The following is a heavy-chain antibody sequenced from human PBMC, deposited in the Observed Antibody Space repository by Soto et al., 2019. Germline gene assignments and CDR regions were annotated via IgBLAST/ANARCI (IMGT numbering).Heavy chain of an antibody. V-gene: IGHV4-31*03. CDR3: ARDVAGYGMDV. CDR1: GGSISSGGYY. CDR2: IYYSGST. Sequence: QVQLQESGPGLVKPSQTLSLTCTVSGGSISSGGYYWSWIRQHPGKGLEWIGNIYYSGSTYYNPSLKSRVTISVDTSKDQLSLKLGSVTVADTAVYYCARDVAGYGMDVWGQGTTVTVSS. D-gene: IGHD2-21*01. J-gene: IGHJ6*02.